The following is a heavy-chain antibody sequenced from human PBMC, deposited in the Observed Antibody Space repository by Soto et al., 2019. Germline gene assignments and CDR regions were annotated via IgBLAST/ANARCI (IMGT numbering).Heavy chain of an antibody. CDR3: ARERYYDFWSGYHDAFDI. CDR1: GDSVSSNSAA. J-gene: IGHJ3*02. V-gene: IGHV6-1*01. D-gene: IGHD3-3*01. CDR2: TYYRSKWYN. Sequence: SQTLSLTCAISGDSVSSNSAAWNWIRQSPSRGLEWLGRTYYRSKWYNDYAASVKSRITINPDTSKNQFSLQLNSVTPEDTAVYYCARERYYDFWSGYHDAFDIWGQGKMVTVSS.